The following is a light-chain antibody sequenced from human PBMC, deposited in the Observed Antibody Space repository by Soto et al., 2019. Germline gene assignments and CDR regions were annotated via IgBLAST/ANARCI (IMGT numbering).Light chain of an antibody. J-gene: IGLJ1*01. Sequence: QSALTQPASVSGSPGQSITISCAGTSSDVGGYNYVSWYQQLPGKAPQLVIYDVTHRPSGVSDRFSGSRSGNTASLTISGLQAEDEVDYSCTCLTSGSPPYVLGTGTKVPAL. CDR2: DVT. V-gene: IGLV2-14*03. CDR1: SSDVGGYNY. CDR3: TCLTSGSPPYV.